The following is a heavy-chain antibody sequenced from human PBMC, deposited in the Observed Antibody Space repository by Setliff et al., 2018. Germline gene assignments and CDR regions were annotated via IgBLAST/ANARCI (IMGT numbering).Heavy chain of an antibody. CDR2: IYYSGST. Sequence: PSETLSLTCIVSGGSINSYYWNWIRQPPGKGLEWIGYIYYSGSTNYNPSLKSRATISVDTSKNQFSLKLSSVTAADTAVYYCARGGIAAAGIKYWGQGTLVTVSS. V-gene: IGHV4-59*01. CDR1: GGSINSYY. J-gene: IGHJ4*02. D-gene: IGHD6-13*01. CDR3: ARGGIAAAGIKY.